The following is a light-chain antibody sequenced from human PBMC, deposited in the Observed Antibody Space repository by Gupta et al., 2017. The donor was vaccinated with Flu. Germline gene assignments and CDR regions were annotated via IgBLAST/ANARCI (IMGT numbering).Light chain of an antibody. Sequence: DIEMIQSTLSLPVTPGEPASISCRFSQSLLHSNGYSYLDWYLQKPGQSPQLLIYLGSNRASGVPDRFSGSGSGTYFTLKISRVEAEDVGVYYCMQAHQSPYSFGQGTQLEIK. CDR2: LGS. CDR1: QSLLHSNGYSY. V-gene: IGKV2-28*01. J-gene: IGKJ2*03. CDR3: MQAHQSPYS.